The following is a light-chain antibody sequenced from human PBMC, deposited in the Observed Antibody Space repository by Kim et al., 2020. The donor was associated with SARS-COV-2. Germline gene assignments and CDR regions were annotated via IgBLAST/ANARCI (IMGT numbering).Light chain of an antibody. CDR3: QQYNNWPLT. Sequence: ESQEKSATHSCRASHSVSGNLAWYQQKPGQAPRLLIYDASNEATDIPARFSGSGSGTEFTLTISSLQSEDFAVYYCQQYNNWPLTFGQGTKVDIK. CDR2: DAS. J-gene: IGKJ1*01. V-gene: IGKV3-15*01. CDR1: HSVSGN.